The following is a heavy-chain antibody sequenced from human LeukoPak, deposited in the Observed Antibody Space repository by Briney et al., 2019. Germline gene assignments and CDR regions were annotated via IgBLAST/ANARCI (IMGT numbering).Heavy chain of an antibody. J-gene: IGHJ4*02. CDR2: IYYSGST. CDR1: GGSISSYY. CDR3: ARVTTGDFGY. V-gene: IGHV4-59*01. D-gene: IGHD7-27*01. Sequence: SETLSLTCTVSGGSISSYYWSRIRQPPGKGLEWIGYIYYSGSTNYNPSLKSRVTISVDTSKNQFSLKLSSVTAADTAVYYCARVTTGDFGYWGQGTLVTVSS.